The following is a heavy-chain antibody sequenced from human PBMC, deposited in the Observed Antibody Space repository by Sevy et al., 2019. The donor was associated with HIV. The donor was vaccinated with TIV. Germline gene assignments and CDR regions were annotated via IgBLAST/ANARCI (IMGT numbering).Heavy chain of an antibody. D-gene: IGHD1-1*01. CDR1: GFTFSSYS. CDR3: ALERLSSDVAEYFQN. CDR2: ISYEGINK. V-gene: IGHV3-30-3*01. Sequence: GGSLSPSCATSGFTFSSYSMHWVRKAPGKGREWVATISYEGINKHSADSVKGRLTISRDNFKNSLSLQMNSLRAEDTAVYFCALERLSSDVAEYFQNWGQGTLVTVSS. J-gene: IGHJ1*01.